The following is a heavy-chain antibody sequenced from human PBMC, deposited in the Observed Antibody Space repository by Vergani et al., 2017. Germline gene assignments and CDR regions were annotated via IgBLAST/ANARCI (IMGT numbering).Heavy chain of an antibody. D-gene: IGHD2-2*01. Sequence: QVQLVQSGAEVKKPGSSVKVSCKASGGTFSSYAISWVRQAPGQGLEWMGGIIPIFGTANYAQKFQGRVTITADESTSTAYMELSSLRSEDTAVYYCARYCSXTSCYRAGNNWFDPWGQGTLVTVSS. CDR3: ARYCSXTSCYRAGNNWFDP. CDR1: GGTFSSYA. V-gene: IGHV1-69*01. J-gene: IGHJ5*02. CDR2: IIPIFGTA.